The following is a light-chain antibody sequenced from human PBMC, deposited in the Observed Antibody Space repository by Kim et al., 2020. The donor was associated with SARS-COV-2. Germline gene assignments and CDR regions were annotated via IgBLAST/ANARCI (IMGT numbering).Light chain of an antibody. J-gene: IGLJ1*01. CDR2: DVS. CDR3: NSYRSGSSYV. V-gene: IGLV2-14*03. Sequence: GQSIHISCPGTSSDVGGYNYVSWYQQHPGKAPKLMIYDVSNRPSGVSNRFSGSKSGNTASLTISGLQAEDEADYYCNSYRSGSSYVFGTGTKVTVL. CDR1: SSDVGGYNY.